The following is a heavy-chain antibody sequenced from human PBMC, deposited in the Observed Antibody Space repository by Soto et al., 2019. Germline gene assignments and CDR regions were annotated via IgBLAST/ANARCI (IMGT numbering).Heavy chain of an antibody. CDR3: ARSDFGVSGRRYWYLDV. V-gene: IGHV5-51*01. CDR1: GSPFKTYW. CDR2: IYPDDSDT. D-gene: IGHD2-15*01. J-gene: IGHJ2*01. Sequence: PGESLKISCQSSGSPFKTYWVAWVRQMPGKALEWMGLIYPDDSDTRYNPAFRGQVTISAEKSTNTVFLQWRSLKVSDTAIYYCARSDFGVSGRRYWYLDVWGRGTLVTVSS.